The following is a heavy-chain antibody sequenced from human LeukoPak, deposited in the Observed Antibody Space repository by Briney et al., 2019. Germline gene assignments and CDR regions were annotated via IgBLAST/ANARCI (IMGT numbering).Heavy chain of an antibody. V-gene: IGHV4-38-2*01. CDR3: ARAAAGRLAWFDP. D-gene: IGHD6-13*01. CDR2: IYHSGST. J-gene: IGHJ5*02. CDR1: GYSISSGYY. Sequence: SETLSLTCAVSGYSISSGYYWGWIRPPPGKGLEWSGSIYHSGSTYYNPSLKSRVTISVDTSKTQFSLKLSSVTGADTAVYYCARAAAGRLAWFDPWGQGTLVTVSS.